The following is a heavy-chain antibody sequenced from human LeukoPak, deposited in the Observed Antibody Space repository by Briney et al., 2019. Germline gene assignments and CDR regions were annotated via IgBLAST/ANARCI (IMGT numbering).Heavy chain of an antibody. J-gene: IGHJ6*03. CDR2: ISYDGSNK. CDR3: ARGVVARTGSYYYYMDV. V-gene: IGHV3-30*04. CDR1: GFTFSSYA. D-gene: IGHD2-15*01. Sequence: AGGSLRLPCAASGFTFSSYAMHWVRQAPGKGLEWVAVISYDGSNKYYADSVKGRFTISRDNSKNTLYLQMNSLRAEDTAVYYCARGVVARTGSYYYYMDVWGKGTTVTVSS.